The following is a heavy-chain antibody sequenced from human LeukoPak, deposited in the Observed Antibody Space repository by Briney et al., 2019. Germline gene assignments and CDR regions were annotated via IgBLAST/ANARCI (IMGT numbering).Heavy chain of an antibody. CDR1: GFTLSSHG. D-gene: IGHD3-16*02. CDR3: AKDSVTYYYYMDV. CDR2: IRYDGSNK. Sequence: GGSLRLSCAASGFTLSSHGMHWVRQAPGKGLEWVAFIRYDGSNKYYADSVKGRFTISRDNSKNTLYLQMNSLRAEDTAVYYCAKDSVTYYYYMDVWGKGTTVTVSS. J-gene: IGHJ6*03. V-gene: IGHV3-30*02.